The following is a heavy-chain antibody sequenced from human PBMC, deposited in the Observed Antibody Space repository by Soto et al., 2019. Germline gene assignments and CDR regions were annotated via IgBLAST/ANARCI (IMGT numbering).Heavy chain of an antibody. V-gene: IGHV4-59*01. Sequence: SETLSLTCTVSGGSISSYYWSWIRQPPGKGLEWIGYIYYSGSTNYNPSLKSRVTISVDTSKNQFSLKLSSVTAADTAVYYCARDSYGSGISIDYCGQGTLVTVSS. CDR1: GGSISSYY. J-gene: IGHJ4*02. D-gene: IGHD3-10*01. CDR3: ARDSYGSGISIDY. CDR2: IYYSGST.